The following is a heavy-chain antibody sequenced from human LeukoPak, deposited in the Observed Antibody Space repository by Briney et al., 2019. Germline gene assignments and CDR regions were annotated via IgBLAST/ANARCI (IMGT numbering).Heavy chain of an antibody. CDR1: GYTFTGYY. Sequence: ASVKVSCKASGYTFTGYYMHWVRQAPGQGLEWMGRINPNSGGTIYAQKFQGRVTMTRDTSISTAYMELSRLRSDDTAVYSCARSGLNWDPPDYWGQGTLVTVSS. CDR2: INPNSGGT. D-gene: IGHD7-27*01. V-gene: IGHV1-2*06. CDR3: ARSGLNWDPPDY. J-gene: IGHJ4*02.